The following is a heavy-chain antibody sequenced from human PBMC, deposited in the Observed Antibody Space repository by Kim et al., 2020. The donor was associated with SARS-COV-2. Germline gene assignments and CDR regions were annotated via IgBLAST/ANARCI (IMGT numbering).Heavy chain of an antibody. Sequence: GGSLRLSCAASGFTFTGYEMNWVRQAPGKGLEWVSYISNTGSIIYYADSVKGRFTISRDSAKNLLYLQMNSLRAEDTAVYYCVRLSLRLGELSTQDEYWGQGTLVTVSS. V-gene: IGHV3-48*03. CDR3: VRLSLRLGELSTQDEY. D-gene: IGHD3-16*02. CDR1: GFTFTGYE. CDR2: ISNTGSII. J-gene: IGHJ4*02.